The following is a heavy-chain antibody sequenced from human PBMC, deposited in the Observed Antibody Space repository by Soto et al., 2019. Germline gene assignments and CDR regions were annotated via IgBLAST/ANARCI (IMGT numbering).Heavy chain of an antibody. V-gene: IGHV4-59*01. CDR1: GGSISSYY. D-gene: IGHD6-6*01. J-gene: IGHJ3*02. Sequence: SETLSLTCTVSGGSISSYYWSWIRQPPGKGLEWIGYIYYSGSTNYNPSLKSRVTISVDTSKNQFSLKLSSVTAADTAVYYCAREGIAARFFDIWGQGTMVTVSS. CDR3: AREGIAARFFDI. CDR2: IYYSGST.